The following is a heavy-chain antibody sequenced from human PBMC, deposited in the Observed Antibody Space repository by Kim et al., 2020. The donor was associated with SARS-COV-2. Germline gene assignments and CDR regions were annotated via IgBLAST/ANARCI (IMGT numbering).Heavy chain of an antibody. CDR2: FYTDGNI. CDR3: ASGDFGEPLDY. J-gene: IGHJ4*02. CDR1: GFSFTNKY. V-gene: IGHV3-53*01. D-gene: IGHD3-10*01. Sequence: GGSLRLSCAASGFSFTNKYMNWVRQAPGKGLEWVSVFYTDGNIYYADSVKGRFTISRDSSKNTLYLLMNSLRADDTAVYYCASGDFGEPLDYWGQGTLVTVSS.